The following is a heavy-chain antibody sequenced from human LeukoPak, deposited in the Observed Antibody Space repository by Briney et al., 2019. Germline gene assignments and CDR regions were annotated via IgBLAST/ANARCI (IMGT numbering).Heavy chain of an antibody. J-gene: IGHJ4*02. D-gene: IGHD6-13*01. CDR3: ARNIAAAGYFDN. CDR1: GYTFTRYG. Sequence: SVKASCKAAGYTFTRYGISWVRQAPGQGLEWLRWISAYNGNTNYAQKLQGRVTMTTDTSTSTAYMELRSLRSDDTAVYYCARNIAAAGYFDNWGPGTLVTVSS. V-gene: IGHV1-18*01. CDR2: ISAYNGNT.